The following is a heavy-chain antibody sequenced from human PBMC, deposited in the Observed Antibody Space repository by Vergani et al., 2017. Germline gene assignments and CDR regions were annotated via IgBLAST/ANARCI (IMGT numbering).Heavy chain of an antibody. D-gene: IGHD6-13*01. J-gene: IGHJ5*02. CDR1: GYTFTGYY. CDR2: INPNSGGT. Sequence: QVQLVQSGAEVKKPGASVKVSCKASGYTFTGYYMHWVRQAPGQGLEWMGWINPNSGGTNYAQKFQGRVTMTTDTSTSTAYMELRSLRSDDTAVYYCARDGYSSSWYWTWGQGTLVTVSS. V-gene: IGHV1-2*02. CDR3: ARDGYSSSWYWT.